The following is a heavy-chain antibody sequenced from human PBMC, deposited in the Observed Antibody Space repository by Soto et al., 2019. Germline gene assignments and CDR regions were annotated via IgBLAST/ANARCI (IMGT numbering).Heavy chain of an antibody. V-gene: IGHV1-18*01. CDR1: GYTFTSYG. Sequence: QVQLVQSGAEVKKPGASVKVSCKASGYTFTSYGISWVRQAPGQGLEWMGWISAYNGNTNYAQKLGGRVTMTTDTSTSTAYMEVRSLRSDDTAVYYCARERTVAGTGTGAFDIWGQGTMVTVSS. J-gene: IGHJ3*02. CDR3: ARERTVAGTGTGAFDI. CDR2: ISAYNGNT. D-gene: IGHD6-19*01.